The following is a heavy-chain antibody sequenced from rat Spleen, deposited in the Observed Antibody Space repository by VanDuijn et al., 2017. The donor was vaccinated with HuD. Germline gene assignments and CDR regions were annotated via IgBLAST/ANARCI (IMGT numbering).Heavy chain of an antibody. J-gene: IGHJ1*01. Sequence: EVQLVESGGGLVQPGRSLKLSCAASGFTFSNYDMAWVRQAPTKGLEWVASISYEGSNTHYGDSVKGRFTISRDNARSNLYLQMNSLRSEDTATYYCARRGYNNSWYFDFWGPGTMVTVSS. CDR1: GFTFSNYD. V-gene: IGHV5-22*01. CDR3: ARRGYNNSWYFDF. D-gene: IGHD1-10*01. CDR2: ISYEGSNT.